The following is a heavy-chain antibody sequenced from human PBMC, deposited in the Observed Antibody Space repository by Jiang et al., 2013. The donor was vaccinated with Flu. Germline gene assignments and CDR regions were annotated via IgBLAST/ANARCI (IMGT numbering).Heavy chain of an antibody. V-gene: IGHV6-1*01. CDR1: GDSVSSNSAA. Sequence: QTLSLTCAISGDSVSSNSAAWNWIRQSPSRGLEWLGRTYYRSKWYNDYAVSVKSRITINPDTSKNQFSLQLNSVTPEDTAVYYCARLHYYDSSGYWTHAFDIWGQGTMVTVSS. CDR2: TYYRSKWYN. CDR3: ARLHYYDSSGYWTHAFDI. J-gene: IGHJ3*02. D-gene: IGHD3-22*01.